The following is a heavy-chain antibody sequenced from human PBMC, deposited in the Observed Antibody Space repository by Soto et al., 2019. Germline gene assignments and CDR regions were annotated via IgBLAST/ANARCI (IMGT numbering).Heavy chain of an antibody. Sequence: QVQLVESGGGVVQPWRSLRLSCAASGFTFSSYAMHCVRQAPGKGLEWVAVISYDGSNKYYADFVKGRFTISRDNSKNTLYLHMNSLRAEDTAVYYCARDPLLYDSSGYVAYWGQGTLVTVSS. CDR1: GFTFSSYA. CDR2: ISYDGSNK. V-gene: IGHV3-30-3*01. D-gene: IGHD3-22*01. J-gene: IGHJ4*02. CDR3: ARDPLLYDSSGYVAY.